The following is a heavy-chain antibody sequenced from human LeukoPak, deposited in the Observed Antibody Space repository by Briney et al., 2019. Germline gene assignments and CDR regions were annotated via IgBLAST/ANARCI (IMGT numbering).Heavy chain of an antibody. Sequence: SGGSLRLSCAASGFTVSSNYMSWVRQAPGKGLEWVSVIYSGGSTYYADSVKGRFTISRDNSKNTLYLQMNSLRAEDTAVYYCARDTDRGVIGVYWGQGTLVTVSS. D-gene: IGHD3-10*01. J-gene: IGHJ4*02. CDR1: GFTVSSNY. V-gene: IGHV3-66*01. CDR3: ARDTDRGVIGVY. CDR2: IYSGGST.